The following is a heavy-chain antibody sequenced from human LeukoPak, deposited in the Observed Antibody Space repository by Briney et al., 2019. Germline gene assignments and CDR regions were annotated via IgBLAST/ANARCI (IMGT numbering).Heavy chain of an antibody. V-gene: IGHV4-59*01. J-gene: IGHJ4*02. CDR3: ARVDTAMVLDY. D-gene: IGHD5-18*01. CDR2: IYYSGST. Sequence: SETLSLTCTVSGGSISSYYWSWIRQPPGKGLEWIGYIYYSGSTNYNPSLKSRVTISVDTSKNQFSLKLSSVTAADMAVYYCARVDTAMVLDYWGQGTLVTVSS. CDR1: GGSISSYY.